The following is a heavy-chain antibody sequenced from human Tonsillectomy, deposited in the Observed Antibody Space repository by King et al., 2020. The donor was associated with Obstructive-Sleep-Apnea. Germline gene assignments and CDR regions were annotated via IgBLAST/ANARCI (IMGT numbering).Heavy chain of an antibody. CDR1: GFTFSSYA. D-gene: IGHD2-2*01. V-gene: IGHV3-30*04. CDR3: ARDRWWGGEDCSSTSCYAEGGLGVDY. CDR2: ISYDGSNK. Sequence: HVQLVESGGGVVQPGRSLRLSCAASGFTFSSYAMHWVRQAPGKGLEWVAVISYDGSNKYYADSVKGRFTISRDNSKNTLYLQMNSLRAEDTAVYYWARDRWWGGEDCSSTSCYAEGGLGVDYWGQGTLVTVSS. J-gene: IGHJ4*02.